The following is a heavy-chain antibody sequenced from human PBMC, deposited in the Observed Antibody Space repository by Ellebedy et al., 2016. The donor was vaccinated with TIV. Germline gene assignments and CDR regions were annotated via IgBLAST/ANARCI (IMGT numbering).Heavy chain of an antibody. CDR3: AKVGGTTVTTHLPGHDGFDL. V-gene: IGHV3-30*18. CDR2: RTSDGSNK. CDR1: GFTFSSYG. D-gene: IGHD4-17*01. J-gene: IGHJ3*01. Sequence: PGGSLRLSCAASGFTFSSYGMNWVRQAPGKGLEWVAVRTSDGSNKYYSDSVKGRFTIRRYNSKNTLYLQMNSLRSEDTAVYYCAKVGGTTVTTHLPGHDGFDLWGTGTMVTVS.